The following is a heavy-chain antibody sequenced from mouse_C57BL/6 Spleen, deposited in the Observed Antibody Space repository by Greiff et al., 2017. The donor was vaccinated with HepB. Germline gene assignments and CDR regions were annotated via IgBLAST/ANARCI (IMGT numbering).Heavy chain of an antibody. V-gene: IGHV1-69*01. CDR1: GYTFTSYW. Sequence: QVQLKESGAELVMPGASVKLSCKASGYTFTSYWMHWVKQRPGQGLEWIGEIDPSDSYTNYNQKFKGKSTLTVDKSSSTAYMQLSSLTSEDSAVYYCARGLGYYFDYWGQGTTLTVSS. CDR2: IDPSDSYT. J-gene: IGHJ2*01. CDR3: ARGLGYYFDY. D-gene: IGHD3-3*01.